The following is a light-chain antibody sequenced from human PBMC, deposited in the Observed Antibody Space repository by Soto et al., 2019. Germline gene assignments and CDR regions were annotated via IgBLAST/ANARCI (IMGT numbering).Light chain of an antibody. Sequence: EIVLTQSPGTLSLSPGERATLSCRASQSVSSSYLAWYQQKPGQAPRLLIYGASSRATGIPDRFSGSGSGTDFTLPISRLEHEDFAVYYCQQYRSSPQSTFGGETGVDIK. J-gene: IGKJ4*01. CDR1: QSVSSSY. V-gene: IGKV3-20*01. CDR2: GAS. CDR3: QQYRSSPQST.